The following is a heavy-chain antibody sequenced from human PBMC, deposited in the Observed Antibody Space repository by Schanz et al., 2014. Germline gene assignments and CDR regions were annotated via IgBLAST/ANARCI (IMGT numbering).Heavy chain of an antibody. CDR1: GGTFNSYT. J-gene: IGHJ3*02. Sequence: QVQLVQSGAEVKKPGSSMKVSCKASGGTFNSYTINWVRQAPGQGLEWMGWINPNSGTTNYAQKFQGRVTITADKSTSTAYMELSSLRYEDTALYYCARGTMPGTFDIWGQGTMVTVSS. V-gene: IGHV1-69*08. D-gene: IGHD2-2*01. CDR2: INPNSGTT. CDR3: ARGTMPGTFDI.